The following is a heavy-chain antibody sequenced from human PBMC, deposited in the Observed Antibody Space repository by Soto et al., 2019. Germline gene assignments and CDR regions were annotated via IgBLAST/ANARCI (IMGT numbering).Heavy chain of an antibody. J-gene: IGHJ5*02. V-gene: IGHV3-23*01. Sequence: PGGSLRLSCAASGFTFSSYAMTWVRQGTGKGLVWVSTISGSGGNTYYADSVKGRFTISRDNSKNTLYLQMNSLRAEDTAVYYCAKVPFYGSGSYYHRPWFDPWGQGTLVPVSS. CDR2: ISGSGGNT. CDR3: AKVPFYGSGSYYHRPWFDP. D-gene: IGHD3-10*01. CDR1: GFTFSSYA.